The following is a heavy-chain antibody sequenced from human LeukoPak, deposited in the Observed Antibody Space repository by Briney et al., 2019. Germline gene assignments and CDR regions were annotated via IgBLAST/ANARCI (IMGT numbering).Heavy chain of an antibody. CDR3: VRDGDAYNFDY. V-gene: IGHV3-74*01. CDR2: IIRDGSHT. D-gene: IGHD5-24*01. J-gene: IGHJ4*02. Sequence: GGSLRLSCAASGFTFTTYWMHWVRQAPGKGLVWVSRIIRDGSHTDYAGSVEGRSTISRDNARNTLYLQMNSLRAEDTAIYYCVRDGDAYNFDYWGQGTLVTVSS. CDR1: GFTFTTYW.